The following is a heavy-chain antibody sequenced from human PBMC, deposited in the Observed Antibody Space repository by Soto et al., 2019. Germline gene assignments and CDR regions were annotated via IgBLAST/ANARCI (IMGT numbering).Heavy chain of an antibody. J-gene: IGHJ6*02. D-gene: IGHD6-19*01. Sequence: LSLTCTVSGGSISSYYWSWIRQPPGKGLEWVAVISYDGSNKYYADSVKGRFTISRDNSKNTLYLQMNSLRAEDTAVYYCARDGAGTLYGMDVWGQGTTVTVSS. CDR2: ISYDGSNK. CDR1: GGSISSYY. CDR3: ARDGAGTLYGMDV. V-gene: IGHV3-30-3*01.